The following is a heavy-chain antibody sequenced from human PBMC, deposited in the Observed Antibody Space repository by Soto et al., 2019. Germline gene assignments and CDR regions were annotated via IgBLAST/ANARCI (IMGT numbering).Heavy chain of an antibody. CDR3: ATAASIFGAASDY. Sequence: QVQLVQSGAEVKKPGSSVKVSCKASGDTFSSHSFTWVRQPPGQGLEWMGRIIPFAGTESNAQKFKGRVTISADTSTGTVYMELSSLRSDDTAVSYCATAASIFGAASDYWGQGTLVTVSS. D-gene: IGHD3-3*01. V-gene: IGHV1-69*08. CDR2: IIPFAGTE. J-gene: IGHJ4*02. CDR1: GDTFSSHS.